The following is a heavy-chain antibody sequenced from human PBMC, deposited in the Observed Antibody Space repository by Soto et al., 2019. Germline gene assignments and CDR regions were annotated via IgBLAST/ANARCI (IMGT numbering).Heavy chain of an antibody. V-gene: IGHV2-5*02. CDR2: IYWDDDK. D-gene: IGHD7-27*01. Sequence: QITLKESGPTLVKPTQTLTLTCTFSGFSLSTSGVGVGWIRQPPGKALEWLALIYWDDDKRYSPSLKSRLTITKDTSKNQVVLTMTNMDPVDTATYYCAHIRALGISMLGAFDIWGQGTMVTVSS. CDR3: AHIRALGISMLGAFDI. J-gene: IGHJ3*02. CDR1: GFSLSTSGVG.